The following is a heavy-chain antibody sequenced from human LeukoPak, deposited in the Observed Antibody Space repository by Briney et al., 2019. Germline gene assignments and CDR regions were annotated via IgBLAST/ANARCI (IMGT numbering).Heavy chain of an antibody. Sequence: SETLSLTCTVSGGSISSYYWSWIRQPAGKGLEWIGRIYTSGSTSYNPSLKSRVTMSVDTSKNQFSLKLSSVTAADTAVYYCARDHIVVVPAAIYWYFDLWGRGTLVTVSS. CDR2: IYTSGST. J-gene: IGHJ2*01. CDR1: GGSISSYY. CDR3: ARDHIVVVPAAIYWYFDL. D-gene: IGHD2-2*01. V-gene: IGHV4-4*07.